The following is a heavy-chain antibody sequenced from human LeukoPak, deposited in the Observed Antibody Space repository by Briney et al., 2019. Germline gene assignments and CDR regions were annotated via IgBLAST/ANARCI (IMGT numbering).Heavy chain of an antibody. D-gene: IGHD6-19*01. CDR2: INDYNGNT. Sequence: GASVKVSCKASGYTFTRNGISWVRQAPGQGREWMGWINDYNGNTKYAQKLQGRVTMTTDTSTTTPYMELRSLRSDDTAVYYCAREGWGTYSSGPYYFDYWGQGTLITVSS. CDR3: AREGWGTYSSGPYYFDY. J-gene: IGHJ4*02. V-gene: IGHV1-18*04. CDR1: GYTFTRNG.